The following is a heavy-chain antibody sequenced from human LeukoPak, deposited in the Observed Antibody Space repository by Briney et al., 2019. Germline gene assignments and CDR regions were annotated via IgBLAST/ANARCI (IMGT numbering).Heavy chain of an antibody. CDR3: ARDGVVSTIFGVVTHMDV. J-gene: IGHJ6*03. CDR1: GFTVSSNY. CDR2: IYSGGST. D-gene: IGHD3-3*01. Sequence: PGGSLRLSCAASGFTVSSNYMSWVRQAPGKGLEWVSVIYSGGSTYYADSVKGRFTISRDNSKNMLYLQMNGLRAEDTAVYYCARDGVVSTIFGVVTHMDVWGKGTTVTVSS. V-gene: IGHV3-66*02.